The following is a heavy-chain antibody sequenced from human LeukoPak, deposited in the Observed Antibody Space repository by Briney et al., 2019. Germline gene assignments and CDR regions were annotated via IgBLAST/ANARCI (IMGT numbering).Heavy chain of an antibody. CDR1: GFTFSSYA. CDR3: AKDLGYSSGWYIDY. Sequence: GGSLRLSCAASGFTFSSYAMSWVRQAPGKGLEWVSAISGSGGSTYYADSVKGPFTISRDNSKNTLYLQMNSLRAEDTAVYYCAKDLGYSSGWYIDYWGQGTLVTVSS. V-gene: IGHV3-23*01. CDR2: ISGSGGST. J-gene: IGHJ4*02. D-gene: IGHD6-19*01.